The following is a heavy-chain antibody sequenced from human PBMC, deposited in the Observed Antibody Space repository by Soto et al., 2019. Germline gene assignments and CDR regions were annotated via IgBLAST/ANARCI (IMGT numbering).Heavy chain of an antibody. D-gene: IGHD1-1*01. Sequence: PGGSLRLSCAASGFTFSNSAMHWVRQAPGEGLEWVAIISTDGSNKYYADSVKGRFTISRDNSKNTLYLQINSLRAEDTAVYYCARAFGTEGDDYWGQGTLVTVSS. V-gene: IGHV3-30-3*01. CDR2: ISTDGSNK. CDR1: GFTFSNSA. CDR3: ARAFGTEGDDY. J-gene: IGHJ4*02.